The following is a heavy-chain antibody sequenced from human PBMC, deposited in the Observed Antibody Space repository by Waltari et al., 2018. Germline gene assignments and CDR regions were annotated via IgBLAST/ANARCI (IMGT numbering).Heavy chain of an antibody. CDR2: ISPYNGNA. J-gene: IGHJ4*02. CDR1: GYTFTKFV. D-gene: IGHD3-22*01. V-gene: IGHV1-18*01. CDR3: ARGGGPRTVVALTFDL. Sequence: VQLVQSGAEVKKPGASVKVSCKATGYTFTKFVINWVRQAPGQGLEWMGWISPYNGNADYDQKLQGRVTMTTDTSTKTAHLELRSLRSDDTAVYYCARGGGPRTVVALTFDLWGQGTLVTVSS.